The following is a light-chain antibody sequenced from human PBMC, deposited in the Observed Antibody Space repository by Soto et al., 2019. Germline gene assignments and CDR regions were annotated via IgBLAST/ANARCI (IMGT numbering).Light chain of an antibody. CDR2: DVN. J-gene: IGLJ1*01. CDR3: SSYTSSSTHV. V-gene: IGLV2-14*03. CDR1: SSDVGGYDY. Sequence: QSALTQPASVSGSPGQSIAISCTGTSSDVGGYDYVYWDQQLPGKAPKLMIYDVNNRPSVASNRFSGSKYGNTAYLTISGLQAEDEDDYYCSSYTSSSTHVFGTGTKLTVL.